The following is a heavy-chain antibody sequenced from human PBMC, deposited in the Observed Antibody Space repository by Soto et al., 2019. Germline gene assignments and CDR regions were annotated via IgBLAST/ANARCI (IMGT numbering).Heavy chain of an antibody. D-gene: IGHD3-10*01. CDR2: IYHSGST. Sequence: SETLSLTCAVSGGSISSGGYSWSWIRQPPGKGLEWIGYIYHSGSTNYNPSLKSRVTISVDRSKNQFSLKLSSVTAADTAVYYCRGYYYYYGMDVWGQGTTVTVSS. J-gene: IGHJ6*02. V-gene: IGHV4-30-2*01. CDR3: RGYYYYYGMDV. CDR1: GGSISSGGYS.